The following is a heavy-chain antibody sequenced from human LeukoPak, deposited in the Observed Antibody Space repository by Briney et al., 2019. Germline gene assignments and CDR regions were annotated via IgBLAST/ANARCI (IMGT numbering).Heavy chain of an antibody. CDR3: AREKLRFLEWLSAYGMDV. D-gene: IGHD3-3*01. J-gene: IGHJ6*02. V-gene: IGHV3-23*01. Sequence: PGGSLRLSCAASGFTFSSYAMNWVRQAPGKGLEWVSAMSGSGDITYYADSVKGRFTISRDNSRNTLYLQMNSLRVEDTAVYYCAREKLRFLEWLSAYGMDVWGQGTTVTVSS. CDR2: MSGSGDIT. CDR1: GFTFSSYA.